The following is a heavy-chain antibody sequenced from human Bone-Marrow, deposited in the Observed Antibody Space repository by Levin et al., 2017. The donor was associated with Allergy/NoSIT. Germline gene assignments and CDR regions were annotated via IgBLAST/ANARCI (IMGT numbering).Heavy chain of an antibody. D-gene: IGHD5-18*01. V-gene: IGHV3-49*04. CDR2: IKNEAYGGTT. J-gene: IGHJ6*02. CDR3: SLDTALTTYYSGMDV. CDR1: GFSFGDYI. Sequence: GGSLRLSCTTSGFSFGDYIVSWVRQAPGMGLQWLGFIKNEAYGGTTEYAASVKGRFIISRDDSKSTAYLQMNSLKTEDTAVYYCSLDTALTTYYSGMDVWGQGTTVTVSS.